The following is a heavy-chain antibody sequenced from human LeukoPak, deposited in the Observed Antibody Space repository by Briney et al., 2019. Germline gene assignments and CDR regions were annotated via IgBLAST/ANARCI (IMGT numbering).Heavy chain of an antibody. CDR3: ARRGFYGSGTYQDY. CDR2: IWYDGSNK. Sequence: GGSLRLSCAASGFTFTSYGMHWVRQAPGKGLEWVAVIWYDGSNKYYADSVKGRFTISRDNAKKSLYLQMNSLRAEDTALYYCARRGFYGSGTYQDYWGQGTLVTVSS. CDR1: GFTFTSYG. V-gene: IGHV3-33*01. J-gene: IGHJ4*02. D-gene: IGHD3-10*01.